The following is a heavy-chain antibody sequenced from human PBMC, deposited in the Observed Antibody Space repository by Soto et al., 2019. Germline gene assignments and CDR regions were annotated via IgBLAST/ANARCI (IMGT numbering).Heavy chain of an antibody. CDR2: IIPIFGTA. J-gene: IGHJ4*02. CDR3: ARDGGYSYSIATAWPKD. Sequence: SVKVSCKASGGTFSSYASSWVRQAPGQGLEWMGGIIPIFGTANYAQKFQGRVTITADESTSTAYMELSSLRSEDTAVYYCARDGGYSYSIATAWPKDWGQGTLVTVSS. V-gene: IGHV1-69*13. CDR1: GGTFSSYA. D-gene: IGHD5-18*01.